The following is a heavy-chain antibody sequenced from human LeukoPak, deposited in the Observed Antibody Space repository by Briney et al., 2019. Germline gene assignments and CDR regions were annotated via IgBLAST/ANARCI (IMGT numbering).Heavy chain of an antibody. J-gene: IGHJ4*02. CDR3: ARDVAATTVTTSEGYYFDY. Sequence: ASVKVSCKASGYTFTSYYMHWVRQAPGQGLEWMGIINPSGGSTSYAQKFQGRVTMTRDTSTSTVYMELSSLRSEDTAVYYCARDVAATTVTTSEGYYFDYWSQGTLVTVSS. V-gene: IGHV1-46*01. D-gene: IGHD4-17*01. CDR1: GYTFTSYY. CDR2: INPSGGST.